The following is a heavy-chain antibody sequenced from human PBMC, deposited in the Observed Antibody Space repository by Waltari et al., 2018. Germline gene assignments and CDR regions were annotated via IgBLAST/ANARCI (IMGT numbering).Heavy chain of an antibody. V-gene: IGHV3-53*01. CDR3: AKQLTPHYFDF. CDR1: GFSLSVNS. J-gene: IGHJ4*02. Sequence: QLVESGGGLIQPGESLRLSCAVSGFSLSVNSMAWVRQAPGKGLDGVSLISGPVDTHYADSMKGRVTISRDISKNTVYLQINSLRGDDTAVYYCAKQLTPHYFDFWGQGALVTVSS. D-gene: IGHD3-9*01. CDR2: ISGPVDT.